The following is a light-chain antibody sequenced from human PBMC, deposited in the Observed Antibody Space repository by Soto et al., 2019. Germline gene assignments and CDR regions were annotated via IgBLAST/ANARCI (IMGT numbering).Light chain of an antibody. Sequence: EIVMTQSPATLSVSPGERATLSCRASQSVSSNLAWYQQKPGQAPRILIYGASTSTTGIPARFSSSGSGTEFTLTISSLQSEDFAAYYCQQYHNWPPITFGQGTRLEIK. CDR2: GAS. CDR3: QQYHNWPPIT. J-gene: IGKJ5*01. CDR1: QSVSSN. V-gene: IGKV3-15*01.